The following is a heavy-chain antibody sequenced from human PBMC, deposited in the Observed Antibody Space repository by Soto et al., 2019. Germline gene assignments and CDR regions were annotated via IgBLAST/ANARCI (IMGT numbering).Heavy chain of an antibody. CDR2: IIPIFGTA. CDR1: GGTFSSYA. D-gene: IGHD5-12*01. CDR3: AKHAGMATIYFDY. V-gene: IGHV1-69*13. J-gene: IGHJ4*02. Sequence: EASVKVSCKASGGTFSSYAISWVRQAPGQGLEWMGGIIPIFGTANYAQKFQGRVTITADESTSTAYMELRSLRSDDTAVYYCAKHAGMATIYFDYWGQGTLVTVSS.